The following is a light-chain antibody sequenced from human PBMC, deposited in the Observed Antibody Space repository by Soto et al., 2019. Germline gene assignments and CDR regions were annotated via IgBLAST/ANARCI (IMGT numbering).Light chain of an antibody. CDR2: WAS. CDR1: QSVLYSSNNKNY. Sequence: DIVMTQSPDSLAVSLGERATINCKSSQSVLYSSNNKNYLAWYQQKPGQPPKLLIYWASTRESGVHDRFSGSGSGTDFTLTISSLQAEDVAVYSCQQYYSGYTFGQGTKLEIK. J-gene: IGKJ2*01. V-gene: IGKV4-1*01. CDR3: QQYYSGYT.